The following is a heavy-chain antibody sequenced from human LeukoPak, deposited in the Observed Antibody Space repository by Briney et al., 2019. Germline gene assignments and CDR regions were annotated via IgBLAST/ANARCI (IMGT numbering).Heavy chain of an antibody. Sequence: GGSLRLSCAASGFTFSSYAMSWVRQALGKGLEWVSAISGSGGSTYYADSVKGRFTISRDNSKNTLYLQMNSLRAEDTAVYYCAKDRRFGELSYAFDIWGQGTMVTVSS. CDR1: GFTFSSYA. CDR2: ISGSGGST. J-gene: IGHJ3*02. CDR3: AKDRRFGELSYAFDI. V-gene: IGHV3-23*01. D-gene: IGHD3-10*01.